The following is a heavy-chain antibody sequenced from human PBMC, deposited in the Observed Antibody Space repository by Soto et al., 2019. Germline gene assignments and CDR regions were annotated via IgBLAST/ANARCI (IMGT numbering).Heavy chain of an antibody. V-gene: IGHV4-59*01. CDR2: IYYSGST. Sequence: SETLSLTCTVSGGSISSYYWTWIRQPPGKGLEWIGYIYYSGSTNYNPSLKSRVTISVDTSKSQFSLKLTSVTAADTAVYYCARHKGSSSWYPFDYWGQGALVTVSS. J-gene: IGHJ4*02. CDR1: GGSISSYY. D-gene: IGHD6-13*01. CDR3: ARHKGSSSWYPFDY.